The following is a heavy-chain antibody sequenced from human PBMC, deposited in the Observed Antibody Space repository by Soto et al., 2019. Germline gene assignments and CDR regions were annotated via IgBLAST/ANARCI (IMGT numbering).Heavy chain of an antibody. CDR1: GGSISSGDYY. V-gene: IGHV4-30-4*01. CDR3: ARSYYDFWSGYYGGIDP. CDR2: IYYSGST. Sequence: PSETLSLTCTVSGGSISSGDYYWSWIRQPPGKGLEWIGYIYYSGSTYYNPSLKSRVTISVDTSENQFSLKLSSVTAADTAVYYCARSYYDFWSGYYGGIDPWGQGTLVTVSS. J-gene: IGHJ5*02. D-gene: IGHD3-3*01.